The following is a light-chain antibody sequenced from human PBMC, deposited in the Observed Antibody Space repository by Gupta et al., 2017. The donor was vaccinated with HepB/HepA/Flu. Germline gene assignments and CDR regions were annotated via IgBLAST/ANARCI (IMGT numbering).Light chain of an antibody. J-gene: IGKJ4*01. Sequence: DIVLTQSPATLSLSPGEGATLSCRASQSVSSYFAWYQQRPGQAPRLLIYDASNRATGIPARFSGSGSGTDFTLTISSLEPEDSAVYYCQQRLTWPLTFGGGTKVEIK. CDR3: QQRLTWPLT. CDR1: QSVSSY. V-gene: IGKV3-11*01. CDR2: DAS.